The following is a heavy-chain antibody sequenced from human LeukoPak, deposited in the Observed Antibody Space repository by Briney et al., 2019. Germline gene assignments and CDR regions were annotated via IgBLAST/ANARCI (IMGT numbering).Heavy chain of an antibody. Sequence: GGSLRLSCAASGFTFSSYSMNWVRQAPGKGLEWVSSISSSSSYIYYADSVKGRFTISRDNAKNSLYLQMNSLRAEDTAVYYCARDLGLGLAVAGIPPGFDYWGQGTVVTVSS. CDR1: GFTFSSYS. V-gene: IGHV3-21*01. D-gene: IGHD6-19*01. J-gene: IGHJ4*02. CDR2: ISSSSSYI. CDR3: ARDLGLGLAVAGIPPGFDY.